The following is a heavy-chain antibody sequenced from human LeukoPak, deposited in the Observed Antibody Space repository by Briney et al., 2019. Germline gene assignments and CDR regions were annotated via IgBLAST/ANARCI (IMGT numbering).Heavy chain of an antibody. Sequence: PSETLSLTCTVPGGSISTYYWSWIRQPPGKGLEWIGYIYYSGSTNYNPSLKSRVTISVDTSKNQSSLKLSSVTAADTAVYYCAREGGTYGYNWFDPWGQGTLVTVSS. J-gene: IGHJ5*02. CDR2: IYYSGST. CDR1: GGSISTYY. CDR3: AREGGTYGYNWFDP. V-gene: IGHV4-59*01. D-gene: IGHD1-26*01.